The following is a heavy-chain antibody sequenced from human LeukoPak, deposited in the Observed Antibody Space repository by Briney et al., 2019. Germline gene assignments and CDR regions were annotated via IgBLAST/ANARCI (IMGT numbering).Heavy chain of an antibody. CDR3: ARGTIGPAAIYYYGMDV. V-gene: IGHV1-2*04. CDR2: INPNSGGT. D-gene: IGHD2-2*01. CDR1: GYTFTGYY. Sequence: ASVNVSCKASGYTFTGYYMHWVRQAPGQGLEWMGWINPNSGGTNYAQKFQGWVTMTRDTSISTAYMELSRLRSDDTAVYYCARGTIGPAAIYYYGMDVWGQGTTVTVSS. J-gene: IGHJ6*02.